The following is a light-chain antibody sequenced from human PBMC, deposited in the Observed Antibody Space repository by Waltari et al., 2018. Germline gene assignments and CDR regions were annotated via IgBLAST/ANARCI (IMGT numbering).Light chain of an antibody. CDR3: SAYTSRGTLK. CDR2: DLT. CDR1: SDYIGAYSY. J-gene: IGLJ2*01. Sequence: QSALTQPASVSGSPGQSITISCPGTSDYIGAYSYVTWYHQRPGKVPKLIIYDLTERPSGVSNRFSGSKSGSTASLTVSGLQAEDEGLFYCSAYTSRGTLKFGGGTRVTVL. V-gene: IGLV2-14*03.